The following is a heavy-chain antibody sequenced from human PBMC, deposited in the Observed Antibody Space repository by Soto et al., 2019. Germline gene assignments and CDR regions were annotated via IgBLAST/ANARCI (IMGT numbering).Heavy chain of an antibody. CDR1: GFTFGDYA. CDR2: IRSKAYGGTT. Sequence: GGPLRLSCTASGFTFGDYAMSWFRQAPGKGLEWVGFIRSKAYGGTTEYAASVKGRFTISRDDSKSIAYLQMNSLKTEDTAVYYCTRGSITDHTDYDYVWGSYRYTSWGQGTLVTVSS. D-gene: IGHD3-16*02. CDR3: TRGSITDHTDYDYVWGSYRYTS. V-gene: IGHV3-49*03. J-gene: IGHJ5*02.